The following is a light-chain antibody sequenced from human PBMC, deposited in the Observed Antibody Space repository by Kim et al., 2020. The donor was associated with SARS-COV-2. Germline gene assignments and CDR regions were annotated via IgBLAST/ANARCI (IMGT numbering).Light chain of an antibody. V-gene: IGKV3-15*01. CDR1: QSVSSN. J-gene: IGKJ1*01. CDR3: QQYNNWPPWT. Sequence: CPGERATLSSRASQSVSSNLAWYQQKPGQAPRLLIYGASTRATGIPARFSGSGSGTEFTLTISSLQSEDFAVYYCQQYNNWPPWTFGQGTKVDIK. CDR2: GAS.